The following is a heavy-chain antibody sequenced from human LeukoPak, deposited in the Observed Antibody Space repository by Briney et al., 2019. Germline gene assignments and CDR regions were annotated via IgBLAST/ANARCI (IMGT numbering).Heavy chain of an antibody. Sequence: GGSLRLSCAASGFTFSSYSMNWVRQAPGKGLEWVSYISSSSSTIYYADSVKGRFTISRDNAKNSLYLQMNSLRDEDTAVYYCARDRRITIFGVVPTRDYGMDVWGQGTTVTVSS. J-gene: IGHJ6*02. CDR3: ARDRRITIFGVVPTRDYGMDV. CDR1: GFTFSSYS. V-gene: IGHV3-48*02. CDR2: ISSSSSTI. D-gene: IGHD3-3*01.